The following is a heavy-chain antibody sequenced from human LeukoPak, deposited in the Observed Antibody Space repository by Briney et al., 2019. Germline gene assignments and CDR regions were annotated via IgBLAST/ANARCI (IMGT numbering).Heavy chain of an antibody. Sequence: PGRSLRLSCAASGFTFSSYGMHWVRQAPGKGLEWVAVISFDGSNKYYADSVKGRFTISRDNSKNTLYLQMNSLRAEDTAVYYCAKGRYHYDSSGYFDYWGQGILVTVSS. V-gene: IGHV3-30*18. CDR1: GFTFSSYG. CDR3: AKGRYHYDSSGYFDY. J-gene: IGHJ4*02. CDR2: ISFDGSNK. D-gene: IGHD3-22*01.